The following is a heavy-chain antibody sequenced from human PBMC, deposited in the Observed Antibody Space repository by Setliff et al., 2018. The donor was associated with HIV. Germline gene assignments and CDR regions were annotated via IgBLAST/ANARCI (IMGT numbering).Heavy chain of an antibody. CDR3: ASRVYYYDSNNFLREEGFDP. D-gene: IGHD3-22*01. V-gene: IGHV4-59*08. CDR2: IYNTETT. J-gene: IGHJ5*02. CDR1: GAPISSGT. Sequence: SETLSLTCIVPGAPISSGTWSWIRQPPGKGLQWIGFIYNTETTNYNPSLKSRVAISLDTSKNQFSLNLTSVTAADTAVYYCASRVYYYDSNNFLREEGFDPWGQGTLVTVSS.